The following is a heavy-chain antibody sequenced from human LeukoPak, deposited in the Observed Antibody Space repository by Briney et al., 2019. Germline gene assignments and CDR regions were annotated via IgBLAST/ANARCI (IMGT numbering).Heavy chain of an antibody. Sequence: GGSLRLSCAASGFTFSSYWMSWVRQAPGKGLEWVASVKKDASEKYYVDSVKGRFTISRDNAKNSLYLQMNSLRAEDTAVYYCARGLTTVTTSAYWGQGTLVTVSS. CDR3: ARGLTTVTTSAY. D-gene: IGHD4-17*01. J-gene: IGHJ4*02. CDR2: VKKDASEK. V-gene: IGHV3-7*01. CDR1: GFTFSSYW.